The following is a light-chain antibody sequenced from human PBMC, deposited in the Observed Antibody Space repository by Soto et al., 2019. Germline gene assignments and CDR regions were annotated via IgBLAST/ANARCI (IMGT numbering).Light chain of an antibody. CDR3: QSYAKRVTDYD. CDR1: SANIGAGYE. CDR2: GNG. V-gene: IGLV1-40*01. Sequence: QSVLTQPPGVSVAPGQRVTVSCTGTSANIGAGYEGHWYHQLPGTAPKLLVTGNGNRPSGVPDRLSASKPGTSASLAITGLQAEDDGHYLCQSYAKRVTDYDFGSGTRVTVL. J-gene: IGLJ1*01.